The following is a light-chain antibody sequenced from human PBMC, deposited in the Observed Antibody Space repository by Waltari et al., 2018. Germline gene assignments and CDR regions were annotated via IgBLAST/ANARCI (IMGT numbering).Light chain of an antibody. CDR2: TAS. Sequence: DIQMPQSPSSVSASVGDKVTITCRASQDITRWLAWYQQRPGKAPNLLINTASNLQTGVPSRFSGGGSGTDFTLTISSLQPEDFATYYCQQAHSLPLTFGQGTKVEI. V-gene: IGKV1-12*01. CDR1: QDITRW. CDR3: QQAHSLPLT. J-gene: IGKJ1*01.